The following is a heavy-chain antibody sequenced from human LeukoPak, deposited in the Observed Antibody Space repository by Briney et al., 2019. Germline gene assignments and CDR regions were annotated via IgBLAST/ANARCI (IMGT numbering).Heavy chain of an antibody. J-gene: IGHJ4*02. CDR3: AKGFTTGWSEGYLDY. CDR2: INGGKT. CDR1: GFSLTSYA. D-gene: IGHD6-19*01. V-gene: IGHV3-23*01. Sequence: AGSLRLSCAASGFSLTSYAMNWVRQTPGKGLEWVSGINGGKTYYADSVRGRFTISRDSSKNTLYLHMDFLRAEDTAVYLCAKGFTTGWSEGYLDYWGRGTLVSLSS.